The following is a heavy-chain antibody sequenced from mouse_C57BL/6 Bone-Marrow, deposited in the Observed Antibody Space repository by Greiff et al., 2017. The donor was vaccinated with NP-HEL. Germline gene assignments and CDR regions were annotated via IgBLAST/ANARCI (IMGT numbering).Heavy chain of an antibody. Sequence: EVKLVESGGGLVKPGGSLKLSCAASGFTFSSYAMSWVRQTPEKRLEWVATISDGGSYTYYPDNVKGRFTISRDNAKNNLYLQMSPLKSEDTAMYYCARSLPSYTFDYWGQGTTLTVSS. CDR1: GFTFSSYA. J-gene: IGHJ2*01. CDR3: ARSLPSYTFDY. D-gene: IGHD2-10*01. V-gene: IGHV5-4*03. CDR2: ISDGGSYT.